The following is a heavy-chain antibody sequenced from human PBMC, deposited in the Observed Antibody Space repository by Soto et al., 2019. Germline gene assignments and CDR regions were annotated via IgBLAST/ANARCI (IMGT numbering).Heavy chain of an antibody. CDR3: AKGVRYCSGGSCYYYYGMDV. J-gene: IGHJ6*02. V-gene: IGHV3-30*18. CDR2: ISYDGSNK. Sequence: QVQLVESGGGVVQPGRSLRLSCAASGFTFSTYGMHWVRQAPGKGLEWVAVISYDGSNKYYADSVKGRFTISRDTSKNTLYLQMNSLRAEDTAVYYCAKGVRYCSGGSCYYYYGMDVWGQGTTVTVSS. CDR1: GFTFSTYG. D-gene: IGHD2-15*01.